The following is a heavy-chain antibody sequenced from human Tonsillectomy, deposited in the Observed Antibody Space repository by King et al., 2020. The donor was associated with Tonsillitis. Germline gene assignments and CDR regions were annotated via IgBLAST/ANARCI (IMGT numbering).Heavy chain of an antibody. D-gene: IGHD3-9*01. CDR1: GYTSTTYA. Sequence: VQLVQSGGEVKKPGASVKVSCKASGYTSTTYAITWVRQAPGQGLEWMGWINAYNGNTLYAPKLQGRVTVTTDTSTSTAYMELRSLRSDDTAVYYCALDILTGFYDYWGQGTLVTVSS. CDR3: ALDILTGFYDY. CDR2: INAYNGNT. V-gene: IGHV1-18*01. J-gene: IGHJ4*02.